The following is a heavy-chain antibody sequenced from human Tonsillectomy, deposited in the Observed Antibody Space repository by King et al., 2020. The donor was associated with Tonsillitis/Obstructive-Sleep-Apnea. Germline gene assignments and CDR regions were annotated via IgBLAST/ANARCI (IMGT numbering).Heavy chain of an antibody. J-gene: IGHJ6*03. V-gene: IGHV1-69*01. CDR1: GGTFSSYA. D-gene: IGHD2-2*01. Sequence: VQLVESGAEVKKPGSSVKVSCKASGGTFSSYAISWVRQAPGQGLEWMGGIIPIFGTANYAQKFQGRVTITADESTSTAYMERSSLGSEETAVYYWSRDYGGYCSSTSCHTYYYYYMDVWGKGTTVTVSS. CDR3: SRDYGGYCSSTSCHTYYYYYMDV. CDR2: IIPIFGTA.